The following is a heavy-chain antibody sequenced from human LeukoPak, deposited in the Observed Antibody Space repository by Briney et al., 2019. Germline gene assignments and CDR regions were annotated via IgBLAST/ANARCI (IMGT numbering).Heavy chain of an antibody. CDR3: ARGDSSSSSFDY. J-gene: IGHJ4*02. CDR2: IYYSGST. CDR1: GGSISSYY. D-gene: IGHD6-6*01. Sequence: SETLSLTRTVSGGSISSYYWSWIRQPPGKGLEWIGYIYYSGSTNYNPSLKSRVTISVDTSKNQFSLKLSSVTAADTAVYYCARGDSSSSSFDYWGQGTLVTVSS. V-gene: IGHV4-59*01.